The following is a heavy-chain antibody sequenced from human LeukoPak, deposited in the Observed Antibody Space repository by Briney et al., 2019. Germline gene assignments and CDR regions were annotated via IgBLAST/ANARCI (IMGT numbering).Heavy chain of an antibody. J-gene: IGHJ4*02. V-gene: IGHV3-21*01. Sequence: GGSLRLSCAASGFTFTTYDMNWVRQAPGKGLEWVASISSSTSYIYYADSVKGRFTISRDNAKNSLYLQMNSLRAEDTAVYYCARDSGWGGYYMPLGPDYWGQGTLVTASS. CDR2: ISSSTSYI. CDR3: ARDSGWGGYYMPLGPDY. CDR1: GFTFTTYD. D-gene: IGHD3-3*01.